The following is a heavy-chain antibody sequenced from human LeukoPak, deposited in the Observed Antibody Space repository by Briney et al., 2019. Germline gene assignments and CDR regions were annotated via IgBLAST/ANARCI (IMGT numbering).Heavy chain of an antibody. CDR2: ISSGGGFT. V-gene: IGHV3-23*01. CDR1: GFTFSTYA. D-gene: IGHD2-8*01. Sequence: PGGSLRLSCAASGFTFSTYAMSWVRQAPGKGLEWVSTISSGGGFTYYSDSVKGRFTISRDSSKNTLCLQMSSLRAEDTAVYYCAKDLRIRAGVPDYWGQGTLVTVSS. J-gene: IGHJ4*02. CDR3: AKDLRIRAGVPDY.